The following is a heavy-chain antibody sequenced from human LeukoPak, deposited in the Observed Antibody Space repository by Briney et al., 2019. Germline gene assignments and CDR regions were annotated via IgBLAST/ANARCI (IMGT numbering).Heavy chain of an antibody. CDR1: GGSISSSSYY. CDR2: IYYSGST. D-gene: IGHD3-3*01. Sequence: PSETLSLTCTVSGGSISSSSYYWGWIRQPPGKGLEWIGSIYYSGSTYYNPSLKSRVTISVDTSKNHFSLKLSSVTAADTAVYYCARDLGWDFWSGYYTGPFDYWGQGTLVTVSS. J-gene: IGHJ4*02. V-gene: IGHV4-39*07. CDR3: ARDLGWDFWSGYYTGPFDY.